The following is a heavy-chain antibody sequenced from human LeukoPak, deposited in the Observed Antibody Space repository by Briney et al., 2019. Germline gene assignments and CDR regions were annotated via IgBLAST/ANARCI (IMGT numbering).Heavy chain of an antibody. CDR3: AKSTSFDS. J-gene: IGHJ4*02. CDR2: INTDGSST. D-gene: IGHD2-2*01. CDR1: GFTFSDYW. Sequence: SGGSLRLSCAASGFTFSDYWMHWVRQAPGKGLVWVSRINTDGSSTNYADSVKGRFTISRDNSKNTLYLQMNSLRAEDAAVYNCAKSTSFDSWGQETLVTVSS. V-gene: IGHV3-74*01.